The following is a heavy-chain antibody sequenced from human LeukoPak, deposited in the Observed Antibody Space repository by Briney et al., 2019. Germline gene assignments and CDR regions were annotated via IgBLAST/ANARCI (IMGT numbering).Heavy chain of an antibody. CDR1: GFTFSSYG. Sequence: GGSLRLSCAASGFTFSSYGMHWVRQAPGKGLEWVSAISGSGGSTYYADSVKGRFTISRDNSKNTLYLQMNSLRAEDTAVYYCAKGITIFGVVIPLPNYFDYWGQGTLVTVSS. D-gene: IGHD3-3*01. CDR3: AKGITIFGVVIPLPNYFDY. J-gene: IGHJ4*02. V-gene: IGHV3-23*01. CDR2: ISGSGGST.